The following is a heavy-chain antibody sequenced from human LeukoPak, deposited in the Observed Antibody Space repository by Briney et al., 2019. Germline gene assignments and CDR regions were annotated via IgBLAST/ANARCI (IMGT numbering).Heavy chain of an antibody. V-gene: IGHV1-3*01. CDR3: ASFVGATIN. Sequence: ASVKVSCKASGYTFTSYVMHWVRQAPGQRLEWMGWINAGTGNRKYSQKFQDRVTITSDTSANTAYMDLSSLRSEDTAVYYCASFVGATINWGQGTLVTVSS. D-gene: IGHD1-26*01. CDR1: GYTFTSYV. J-gene: IGHJ4*02. CDR2: INAGTGNR.